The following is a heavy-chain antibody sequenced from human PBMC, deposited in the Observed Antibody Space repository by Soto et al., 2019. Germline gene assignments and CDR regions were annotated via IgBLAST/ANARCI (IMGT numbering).Heavy chain of an antibody. J-gene: IGHJ4*02. D-gene: IGHD6-19*01. CDR3: AREGNGWYYSDY. CDR2: ISYTGST. V-gene: IGHV4-59*01. CDR1: GGSITSFY. Sequence: PSETLSLTCTVSGGSITSFYWSWIRQTPGKGLEWIGHISYTGSTNYNPSLKSRVTIAVDTSKNQFSLNLTSVTAADTAVYYCAREGNGWYYSDYWGQGALVTVYS.